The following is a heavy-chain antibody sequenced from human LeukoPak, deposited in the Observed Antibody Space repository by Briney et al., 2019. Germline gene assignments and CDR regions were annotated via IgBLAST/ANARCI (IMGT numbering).Heavy chain of an antibody. CDR2: INAGNGNT. Sequence: GASVEVSCKASGYTFTSYAMHWVRQAPGQRLEWMGWINAGNGNTKYSQKFQGRVTITRDTSASTAYMELSSLRSEDTAVYYCARDRGYCSSTSCRRVWFDPWGRGTLVTVSS. CDR3: ARDRGYCSSTSCRRVWFDP. D-gene: IGHD2-2*01. CDR1: GYTFTSYA. J-gene: IGHJ5*02. V-gene: IGHV1-3*01.